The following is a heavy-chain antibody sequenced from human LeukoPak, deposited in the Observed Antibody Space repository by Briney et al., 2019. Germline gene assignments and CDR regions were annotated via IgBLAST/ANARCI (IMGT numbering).Heavy chain of an antibody. Sequence: ASVKVSCKASGYTFTGYYMHWVRQAPGQGDEWMGWINPNSGGTSYAQKFQGRVTMTRDTSISTAYMELSRLTSDDTAVYYCAREGKKSVNDAFDIWGQGTRVTVSS. CDR2: INPNSGGT. CDR3: AREGKKSVNDAFDI. CDR1: GYTFTGYY. V-gene: IGHV1-2*02. J-gene: IGHJ3*02.